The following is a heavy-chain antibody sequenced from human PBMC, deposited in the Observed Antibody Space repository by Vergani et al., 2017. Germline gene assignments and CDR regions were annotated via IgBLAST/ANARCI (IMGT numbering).Heavy chain of an antibody. Sequence: EVQLVESGGGLVQPGRSLTLSCAASGFTFSSYAMHWVRQAPGKGLEWVSGISWNSGSIGYADSVKGRFTISRDNAKNSLYLQMNSLRAEDTALYYCAKDITAGRPEGDAFDIWGQGTMVTVSS. CDR1: GFTFSSYA. J-gene: IGHJ3*02. CDR2: ISWNSGSI. V-gene: IGHV3-9*01. D-gene: IGHD6-13*01. CDR3: AKDITAGRPEGDAFDI.